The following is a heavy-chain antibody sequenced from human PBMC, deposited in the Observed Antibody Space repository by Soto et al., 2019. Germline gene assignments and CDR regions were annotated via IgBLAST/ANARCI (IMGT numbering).Heavy chain of an antibody. Sequence: DVQLVESGGGLIQPGGSLRLSCAASGITATNGHMSWVRQSPGKGLEWVSVIFSDDNTYYADSVKGRFTISRDTSKNTVYLQMNRLRADDTAVYYCARDWNGDKYFDYWDQGTLVTVSS. D-gene: IGHD4-17*01. CDR2: IFSDDNT. V-gene: IGHV3-53*01. CDR1: GITATNGH. CDR3: ARDWNGDKYFDY. J-gene: IGHJ4*02.